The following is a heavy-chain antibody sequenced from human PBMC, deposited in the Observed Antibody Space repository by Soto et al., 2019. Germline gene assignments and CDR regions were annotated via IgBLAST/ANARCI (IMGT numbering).Heavy chain of an antibody. CDR1: GGSISSSSYY. V-gene: IGHV4-39*02. CDR3: PKEVPAPDNWFDP. J-gene: IGHJ5*02. CDR2: IYYSGSS. Sequence: QLQLQESGPGLVKPSETLSLTCTVSGGSISSSSYYLGWIRQPPGKGLEWIGSIYYSGSSYYNPSLRRCFAFTVDPSKDQYSLDSASVTAADTAVYYCPKEVPAPDNWFDPWGQGTLLAVAA.